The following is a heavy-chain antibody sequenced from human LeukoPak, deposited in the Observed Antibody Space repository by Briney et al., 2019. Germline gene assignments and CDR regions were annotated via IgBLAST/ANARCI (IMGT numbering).Heavy chain of an antibody. V-gene: IGHV1-8*01. CDR3: ARAVDPFGVVQNWFDP. CDR1: GYTFTSYD. D-gene: IGHD3-3*01. J-gene: IGHJ5*02. CDR2: MNPNSGTS. Sequence: ASVQVSCKASGYTFTSYDINWVRQAAGQGPEWVGVMNPNSGTSGYAQKFQGRVTMTRNTYISTAYMELSSLTSDDTAVYYCARAVDPFGVVQNWFDPWGQGTLVTVSS.